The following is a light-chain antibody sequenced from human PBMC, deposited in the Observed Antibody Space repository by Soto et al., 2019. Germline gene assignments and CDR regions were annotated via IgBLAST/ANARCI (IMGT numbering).Light chain of an antibody. J-gene: IGLJ2*01. CDR1: SSNIGSNY. V-gene: IGLV1-47*01. CDR3: AAWDDRLSGLV. CDR2: RNN. Sequence: QSVLTQPPSASGTPGQRVTISCSGSSSNIGSNYVYWYHQLPGTAPKLVIYRNNQRPSGVPDRISGSKSGTSASLAISGLRSEDEPDYYCAAWDDRLSGLVFGRGTKLTVL.